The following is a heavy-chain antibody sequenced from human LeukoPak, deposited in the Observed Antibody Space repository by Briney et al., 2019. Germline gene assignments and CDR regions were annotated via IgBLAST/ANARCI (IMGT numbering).Heavy chain of an antibody. CDR3: AKPRIYSSSPYFDS. CDR1: GETLSDYY. D-gene: IGHD6-13*01. Sequence: PSETLSLTCTVYGETLSDYYWSWIRQPPGKGLEGIGEINHTGFTIYNPSLKSRISMSVDTSTNQFSLNLTSVTAADTSVYYCAKPRIYSSSPYFDSWGQGTLVTVSS. V-gene: IGHV4-34*08. J-gene: IGHJ4*02. CDR2: INHTGFT.